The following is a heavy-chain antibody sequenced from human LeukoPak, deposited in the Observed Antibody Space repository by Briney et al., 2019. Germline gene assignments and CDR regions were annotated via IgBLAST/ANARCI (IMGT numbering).Heavy chain of an antibody. J-gene: IGHJ4*02. CDR3: ARCGSGAGCPFNF. V-gene: IGHV4-59*08. CDR1: GGSISNYY. CDR2: IFYTGTT. D-gene: IGHD2-15*01. Sequence: SETLSLTCTVSGGSISNYYWGGVRQPPGKGLEWIGYIFYTGTTTYNPSLENRVTISLDTSKKQFSLKLTSVTAADTAMYYCARCGSGAGCPFNFWGQGTLVTVSS.